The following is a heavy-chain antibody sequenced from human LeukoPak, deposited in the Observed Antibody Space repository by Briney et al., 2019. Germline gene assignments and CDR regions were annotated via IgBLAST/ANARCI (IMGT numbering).Heavy chain of an antibody. J-gene: IGHJ4*02. CDR3: ARDPWNDEFPFDY. CDR1: GGSISSSSYY. CDR2: IYYSGST. Sequence: SETLSLTCTVSGGSISSSSYYWGWLRQPPGKGLEWIGSIYYSGSTYYNPSLKSRVTISVDTSKNQFSLKLSSVTAADTAVYYCARDPWNDEFPFDYWGQGTLVTVSS. V-gene: IGHV4-39*07. D-gene: IGHD1-1*01.